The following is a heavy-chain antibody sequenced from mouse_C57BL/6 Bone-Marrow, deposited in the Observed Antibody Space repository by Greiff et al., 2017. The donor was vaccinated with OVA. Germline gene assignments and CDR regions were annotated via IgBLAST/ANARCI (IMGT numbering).Heavy chain of an antibody. CDR2: ISSGGDYI. D-gene: IGHD1-1*01. V-gene: IGHV5-9-1*02. CDR3: TRGYYGSSYEDY. CDR1: GFTFSSYA. J-gene: IGHJ2*01. Sequence: DVHLVESGEGLVKPGGSLKLSCAASGFTFSSYAMSWVRQTPEKRLEWVAYISSGGDYIYYADTVKGRFTISRDNARNTLYLQMSSLKSEDTAMYYCTRGYYGSSYEDYWGQGTTLTVSS.